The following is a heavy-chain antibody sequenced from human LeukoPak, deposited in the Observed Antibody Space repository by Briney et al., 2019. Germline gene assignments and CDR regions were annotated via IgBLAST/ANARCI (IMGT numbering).Heavy chain of an antibody. Sequence: ASVKVSCKTSGYTFTGYYIHWVRQAPGQGLEWMGWINPNSGGTNYAQNFQGRVTMTRDTSISTAYMELSGLRSDDTAVYYCVRDDVSPWGQGTLVTVSS. V-gene: IGHV1-2*02. J-gene: IGHJ5*02. CDR1: GYTFTGYY. CDR3: VRDDVSP. CDR2: INPNSGGT.